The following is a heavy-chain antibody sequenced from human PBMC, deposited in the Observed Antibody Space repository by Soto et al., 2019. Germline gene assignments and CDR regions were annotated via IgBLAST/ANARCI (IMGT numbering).Heavy chain of an antibody. Sequence: PGESLKISCKGSGYSFTSYWISWVRQMPGKGLEWMGRIDPSDSYTNYSPSFQGHVTISADKSISTAYLQWSSLKASDTAVYYCAKDREWLVPPDYFDYWGQGTLVTVSS. CDR1: GYSFTSYW. D-gene: IGHD6-19*01. CDR3: AKDREWLVPPDYFDY. CDR2: IDPSDSYT. J-gene: IGHJ4*02. V-gene: IGHV5-10-1*01.